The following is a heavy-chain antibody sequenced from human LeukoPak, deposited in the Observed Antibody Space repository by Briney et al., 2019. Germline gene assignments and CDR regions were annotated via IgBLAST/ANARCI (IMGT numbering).Heavy chain of an antibody. J-gene: IGHJ6*02. V-gene: IGHV1-69*05. CDR3: ARDWLQLASNYYYYGMDV. Sequence: SVKVSCKASGGTFSSYAISWVRQAPGQGLEWMGGIIPIFGTANYAQKFQGRVTITTDESTSTAYMELSSLRSEDTAVYYCARDWLQLASNYYYYGMDVWGQGTTVTVSS. D-gene: IGHD5-24*01. CDR2: IIPIFGTA. CDR1: GGTFSSYA.